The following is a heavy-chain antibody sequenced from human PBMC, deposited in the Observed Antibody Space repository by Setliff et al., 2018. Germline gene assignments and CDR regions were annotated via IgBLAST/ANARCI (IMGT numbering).Heavy chain of an antibody. CDR2: VFSGDSDT. V-gene: IGHV5-51*01. D-gene: IGHD3-22*01. CDR3: ARSAWGSSGYYPYYFDY. CDR1: GYRFTTYW. Sequence: GESLKISCKGSGYRFTTYWIGWVRQMPGKGLEWMGIVFSGDSDTRYSPSFQGQVTMSADKSITTAYLQWSSLKASDTAMYYCARSAWGSSGYYPYYFDYWGQGTLVTVSS. J-gene: IGHJ4*02.